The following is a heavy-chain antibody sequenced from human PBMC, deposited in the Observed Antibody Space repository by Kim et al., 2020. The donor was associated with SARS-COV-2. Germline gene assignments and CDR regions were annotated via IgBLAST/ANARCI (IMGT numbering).Heavy chain of an antibody. CDR2: ISYSGNS. J-gene: IGHJ4*02. Sequence: SETLSLTCSVSGGSIRSGGKFWTWIRQHPAKGLEWIGYISYSGNSHSSPSLRRRVSISLQTSENQFSLELTSVTAADTAVYYCERGQPLDYWGQGILVTVSS. V-gene: IGHV4-31*03. D-gene: IGHD2-2*01. CDR3: ERGQPLDY. CDR1: GGSIRSGGKF.